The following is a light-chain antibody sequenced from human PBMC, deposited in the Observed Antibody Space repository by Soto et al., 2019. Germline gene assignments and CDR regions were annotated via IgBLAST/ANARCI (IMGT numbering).Light chain of an antibody. V-gene: IGKV3-20*01. CDR1: QSVSSSY. CDR3: QQYGSSPPPT. J-gene: IGKJ4*01. Sequence: EIVLTQSPGTLSLSPGERATLSCRASQSVSSSYLAWYQQKPGQAPRLLIYGASSRATGIPDRFSGSGSGTDFTLTISRLKPEDFAVYYCQQYGSSPPPTFGGGTKVEIK. CDR2: GAS.